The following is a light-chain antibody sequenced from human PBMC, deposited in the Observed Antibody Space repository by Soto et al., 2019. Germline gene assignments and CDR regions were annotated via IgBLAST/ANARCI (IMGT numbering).Light chain of an antibody. V-gene: IGLV2-8*01. CDR2: EVS. CDR1: SSVVGGYNY. J-gene: IGLJ1*01. CDR3: TSYAGSNNYV. Sequence: QSVLTQPPSASGSPGQSVTISCTGTSSVVGGYNYVSWYQQHPGKAPKLMIYEVSKRPSGVPDRFSGSKSGNTASLTVSGLQAEDVADYYCTSYAGSNNYVFGTGTNVTVL.